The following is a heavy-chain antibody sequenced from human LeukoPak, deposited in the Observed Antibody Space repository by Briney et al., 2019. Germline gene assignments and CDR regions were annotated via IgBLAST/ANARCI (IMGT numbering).Heavy chain of an antibody. V-gene: IGHV3-21*01. Sequence: GGSLRLSCAASGFTFRSYSMNWVRQAPGKGLEWVSSISSSSSYIYYADSVKGRFTISRDNAKNSLYLQMNSLRAEDTAVYYCARVPRSNWNEYWGQGTLVTVSS. CDR2: ISSSSSYI. CDR3: ARVPRSNWNEY. CDR1: GFTFRSYS. J-gene: IGHJ4*02. D-gene: IGHD1-1*01.